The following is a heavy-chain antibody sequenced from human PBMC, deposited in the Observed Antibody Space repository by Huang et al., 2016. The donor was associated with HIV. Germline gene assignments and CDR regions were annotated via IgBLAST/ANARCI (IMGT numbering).Heavy chain of an antibody. CDR3: AKGEFVGESYFDQ. CDR2: ISGSGVST. CDR1: GFTFGSFA. J-gene: IGHJ4*02. Sequence: VRLLGSGGGLVQPGGSRSLSCAASGFTFGSFAMSWVRQAPGKGLEWVSTISGSGVSTYHADSVKGRFTTARDNSEKMLYLQMHTLRAEDTAVYYCAKGEFVGESYFDQWGQGTLVTVSS. V-gene: IGHV3-23*01. D-gene: IGHD3-10*01.